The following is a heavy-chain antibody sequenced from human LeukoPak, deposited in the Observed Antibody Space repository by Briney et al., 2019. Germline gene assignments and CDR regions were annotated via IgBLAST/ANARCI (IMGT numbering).Heavy chain of an antibody. J-gene: IGHJ3*02. V-gene: IGHV1-2*02. CDR3: ARGVGPDAFDI. D-gene: IGHD1-26*01. Sequence: GASVKVSCRASGYTFTGYYMHWVRQAPGQGLEWMGWIYPNSGGTNYAQKLQGRVTMTTDTSTSTAYMELRSLRSDDTAVYYCARGVGPDAFDIWGQGTMVTVSS. CDR1: GYTFTGYY. CDR2: IYPNSGGT.